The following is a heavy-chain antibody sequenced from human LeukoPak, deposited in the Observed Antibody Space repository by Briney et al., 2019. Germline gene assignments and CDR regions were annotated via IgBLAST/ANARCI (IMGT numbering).Heavy chain of an antibody. CDR3: ARGDYASSGYYYN. CDR2: IIPIFGTA. D-gene: IGHD3-22*01. V-gene: IGHV1-69*05. J-gene: IGHJ4*02. CDR1: GGTFSSYA. Sequence: SVKVSCKASGGTFSSYAISWVRQAPGQGLEWMERIIPIFGTANYAQKFQARVTITTDESTSTAYMGLSSLRSEDTAVYYCARGDYASSGYYYNWGQGTLVTVSS.